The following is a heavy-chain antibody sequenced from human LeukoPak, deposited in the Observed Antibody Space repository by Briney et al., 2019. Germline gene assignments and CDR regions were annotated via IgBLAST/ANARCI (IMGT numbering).Heavy chain of an antibody. CDR1: GFTFSSYA. CDR2: ISYDGSNK. CDR3: ARPREWEVLYFDY. D-gene: IGHD1-26*01. V-gene: IGHV3-30*04. Sequence: GGSLRLSCAASGFTFSSYAMHWVRQAPGKGLEWVAVISYDGSNKYYADSVKGRFTISRDNSKNTLYLQMNSLRAEDTAVYYCARPREWEVLYFDYWGQGTLVTVSS. J-gene: IGHJ4*02.